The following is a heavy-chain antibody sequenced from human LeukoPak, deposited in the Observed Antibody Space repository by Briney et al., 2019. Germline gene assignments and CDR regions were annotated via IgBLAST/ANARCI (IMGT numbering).Heavy chain of an antibody. Sequence: GGSLRLSCAASGFTFSSYAMSWVRQAPGKGLEWVSAISGSGGSTYYADSVKGRFTISRDNSKNTLSLQMNSLRAEDTAVYYCAKGFGLVVITSVDYWGQGTPVTVSS. D-gene: IGHD3-22*01. V-gene: IGHV3-23*01. J-gene: IGHJ4*02. CDR2: ISGSGGST. CDR1: GFTFSSYA. CDR3: AKGFGLVVITSVDY.